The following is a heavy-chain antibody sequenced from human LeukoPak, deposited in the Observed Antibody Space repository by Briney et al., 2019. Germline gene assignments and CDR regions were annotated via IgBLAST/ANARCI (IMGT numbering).Heavy chain of an antibody. J-gene: IGHJ6*03. V-gene: IGHV3-20*04. D-gene: IGHD2-15*01. CDR3: ARESTLLSTYYYYYMDV. Sequence: GGSLRLSCAASGFTFDDYGMSWVRQAPGKGLEWVSGINWNGGSTGYADSVKGRFTISRDNAKNSLYLQMNSLRAEDTALYYCARESTLLSTYYYYYMDVWGKGTTVTVSS. CDR2: INWNGGST. CDR1: GFTFDDYG.